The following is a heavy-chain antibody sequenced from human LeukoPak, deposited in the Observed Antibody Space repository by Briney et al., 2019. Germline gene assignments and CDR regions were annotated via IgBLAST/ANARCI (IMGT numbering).Heavy chain of an antibody. CDR2: INHSGST. CDR1: GGSFSGYY. Sequence: SETLSLTCAVYGGSFSGYYWSWIRQPPGKGLEWIGEINHSGSTNYNPSLKSRVTISVDTSKNQFSLKLSSVTAADTAVYYCARDGGDYGDYPWGQGTLVTVSS. J-gene: IGHJ5*02. D-gene: IGHD4-17*01. V-gene: IGHV4-34*01. CDR3: ARDGGDYGDYP.